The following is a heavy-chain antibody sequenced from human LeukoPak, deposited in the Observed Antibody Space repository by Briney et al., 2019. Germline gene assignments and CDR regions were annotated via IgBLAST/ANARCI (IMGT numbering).Heavy chain of an antibody. CDR3: ANWRWQQSEFAY. CDR1: GLTFDNYW. CDR2: INQDESQR. J-gene: IGHJ4*02. V-gene: IGHV3-7*01. D-gene: IGHD5-24*01. Sequence: GGSLRLSCAASGLTFDNYWTAWVRQAPGKGLQWVANINQDESQRYYVDSVKGRFFISRDNAKESLYLQMTSLRAEDTAVCYCANWRWQQSEFAYWRQGTLVTVSS.